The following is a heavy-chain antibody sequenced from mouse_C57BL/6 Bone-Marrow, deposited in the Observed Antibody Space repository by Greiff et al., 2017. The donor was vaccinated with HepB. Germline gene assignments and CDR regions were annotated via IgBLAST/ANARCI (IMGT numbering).Heavy chain of an antibody. V-gene: IGHV1-82*01. J-gene: IGHJ4*01. D-gene: IGHD2-4*01. CDR1: GYAFSSSW. CDR3: ARYRIDDYSPMDY. CDR2: IYPGDGDT. Sequence: QVQLQQSGPELVKPGASVKISCKASGYAFSSSWMNWVKQRPGKGLEWIGRIYPGDGDTNYNGKFKGKATLTADKSSSTAYMHLSSLTSEASAVSFCARYRIDDYSPMDYWGQGTSVTVSS.